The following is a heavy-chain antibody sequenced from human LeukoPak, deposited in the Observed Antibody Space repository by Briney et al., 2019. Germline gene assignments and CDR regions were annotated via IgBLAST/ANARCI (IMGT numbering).Heavy chain of an antibody. Sequence: KPSETLSLTCTVSGGSISSGDYYWSWIRQPPGKGLEWIGYIYYSGSTYYNPSLKSRVTISVGTSKNQFSLKLSSVTAADTAVYYCAREGNYDFWSGYYKPGLWGQGTLVTVSS. D-gene: IGHD3-3*01. J-gene: IGHJ4*02. CDR2: IYYSGST. CDR1: GGSISSGDYY. CDR3: AREGNYDFWSGYYKPGL. V-gene: IGHV4-30-4*08.